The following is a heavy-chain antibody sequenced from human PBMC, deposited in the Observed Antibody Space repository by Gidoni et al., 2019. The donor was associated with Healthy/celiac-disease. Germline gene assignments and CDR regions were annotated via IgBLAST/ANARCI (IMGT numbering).Heavy chain of an antibody. CDR2: IYTSRST. J-gene: IGHJ2*01. CDR3: ARERGDSSGYPYWYIDL. V-gene: IGHV4-61*02. D-gene: IGHD3-22*01. CDR1: GGSISSGSYS. Sequence: TVSGGSISSGSYSWSWIRQPAGKGLEWLGRIYTSRSTNYNPSRKSRVTMSEDTSKNQFSLKLSSVTAAETGVYYCARERGDSSGYPYWYIDLWGRGTLVTVSS.